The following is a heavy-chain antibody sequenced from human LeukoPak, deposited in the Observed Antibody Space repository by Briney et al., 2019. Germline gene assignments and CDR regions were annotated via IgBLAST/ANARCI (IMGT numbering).Heavy chain of an antibody. J-gene: IGHJ4*02. V-gene: IGHV4-31*03. CDR2: IYYSGST. D-gene: IGHD3-16*01. CDR3: ARQNLGEWPPAWVDY. Sequence: SETLSLTCTVSGGSISSGGYYWRWIRQHPGKGLEWIGYIYYSGSTYYNPSLKSRVTISVDTSKNQFSLKLSSVTAADTAVYYCARQNLGEWPPAWVDYSGQGTLVTVSS. CDR1: GGSISSGGYY.